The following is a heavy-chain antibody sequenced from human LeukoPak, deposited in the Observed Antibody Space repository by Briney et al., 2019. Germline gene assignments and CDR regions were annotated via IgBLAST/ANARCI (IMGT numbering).Heavy chain of an antibody. CDR1: GDSIYNNY. V-gene: IGHV4-59*01. CDR2: FYKGGRGTT. J-gene: IGHJ4*02. D-gene: IGHD3-3*01. Sequence: RPSETLSLTCTVSGDSIYNNYWGWIRQSPGKGLEWIAYFYKGGRGTTDYNPSLESRVTISVDTSKSQFSLHLSSVTAADTAVYYCARGYDFWSGYPLFDYWGQGTLVTVSS. CDR3: ARGYDFWSGYPLFDY.